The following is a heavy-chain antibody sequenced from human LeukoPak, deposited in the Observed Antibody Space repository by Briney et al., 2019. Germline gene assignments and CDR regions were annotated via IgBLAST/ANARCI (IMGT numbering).Heavy chain of an antibody. J-gene: IGHJ5*02. CDR3: ARRGDSWPWFDP. CDR1: GYSFSGYW. Sequence: GESLKISCKASGYSFSGYWIAWVRQRPGKGLEWMGIIYPADSDTRYSPSFQGQVTISADKSISTAYLQWSSLKASDTAMYYCARRGDSWPWFDPWGQGTLVTVSS. V-gene: IGHV5-51*01. D-gene: IGHD3-16*01. CDR2: IYPADSDT.